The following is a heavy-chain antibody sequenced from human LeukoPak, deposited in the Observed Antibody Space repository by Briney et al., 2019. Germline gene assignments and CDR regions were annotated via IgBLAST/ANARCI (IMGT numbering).Heavy chain of an antibody. CDR1: GYTFSGYY. Sequence: ASVKVSCKASGYTFSGYYMHWVRQAPGQGLEWMGWINANNGGTNYAQKFQGGVTMTRDTSISTAYMELSRLTSDDTAVYYCARDGSGSPYDAFDIWGQGTMVAVSS. CDR3: ARDGSGSPYDAFDI. V-gene: IGHV1-2*02. CDR2: INANNGGT. J-gene: IGHJ3*02. D-gene: IGHD3-10*01.